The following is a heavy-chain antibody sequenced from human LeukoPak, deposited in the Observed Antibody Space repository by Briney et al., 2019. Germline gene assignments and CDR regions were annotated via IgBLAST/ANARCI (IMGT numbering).Heavy chain of an antibody. CDR2: ISAYNGNT. CDR3: ARPDYYDSSGYLNY. CDR1: GYTFTGYG. V-gene: IGHV1-18*01. Sequence: ASVKVSCKASGYTFTGYGISWVRQAPGQGLEWIGWISAYNGNTNYAQKLQGRVTMTADTSTSTAYMELRSLRSDDTAVYYCARPDYYDSSGYLNYWGQGTLVTVSS. D-gene: IGHD3-22*01. J-gene: IGHJ4*02.